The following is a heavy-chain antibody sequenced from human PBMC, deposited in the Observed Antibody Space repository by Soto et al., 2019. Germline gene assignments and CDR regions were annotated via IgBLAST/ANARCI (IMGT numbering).Heavy chain of an antibody. V-gene: IGHV4-59*01. CDR2: IYYSGST. CDR3: ARVKERPNYYYYYYMDV. Sequence: SETLSLTCTVSGGSISSYYWSWIRQPPGKGLEWIGYIYYSGSTNYNPSLKSRVTISVDTSKNQFSLKLSSVTAADTAVYYCARVKERPNYYYYYYMDVWGKGTTVTVSS. CDR1: GGSISSYY. J-gene: IGHJ6*03.